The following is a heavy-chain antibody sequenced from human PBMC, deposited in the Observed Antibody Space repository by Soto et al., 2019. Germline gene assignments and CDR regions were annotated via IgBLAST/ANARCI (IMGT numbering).Heavy chain of an antibody. CDR1: GFTFSSYS. V-gene: IGHV3-21*01. J-gene: IGHJ4*02. D-gene: IGHD3-16*01. CDR3: ARDLHAVYDYTWGIHAPFDY. CDR2: ISSSSSYI. Sequence: EVQLVESGGGLVKPGGSLRLSCAASGFTFSSYSMNWVRQAPGKGLEWVSSISSSSSYIYYADSVKGRFTISRDNAKNSLYLQMNSLRAEDTAVYYCARDLHAVYDYTWGIHAPFDYWGQGTLVTVSS.